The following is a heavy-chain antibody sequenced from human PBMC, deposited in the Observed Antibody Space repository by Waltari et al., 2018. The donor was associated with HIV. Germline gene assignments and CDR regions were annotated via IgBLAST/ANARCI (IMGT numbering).Heavy chain of an antibody. CDR1: GYTFTGHY. J-gene: IGHJ6*02. CDR3: ARVTTVTGDSYFYYGMDV. D-gene: IGHD4-17*01. V-gene: IGHV1-2*06. Sequence: QVQLVQSGAEVRKPGASVKVSCKASGYTFTGHYLYWVRQAPGQGLEWMGRINPNSGSTNYAQKFQARVTMTRDTSIGAAYMELSSLRPNDTAVYYCARVTTVTGDSYFYYGMDVWGQGTTVTVSS. CDR2: INPNSGST.